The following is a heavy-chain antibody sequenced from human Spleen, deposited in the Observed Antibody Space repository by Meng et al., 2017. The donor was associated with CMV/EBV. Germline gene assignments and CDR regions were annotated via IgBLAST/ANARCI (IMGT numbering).Heavy chain of an antibody. J-gene: IGHJ6*02. CDR2: ISSDGTNK. CDR1: GFTFSNSG. Sequence: GGSLRLSCAASGFTFSNSGMHWVRQAPGKGLEWVAVISSDGTNKYYADSVKGRFTISRDNAKNSLYLQMSSLRAEDTAVYYCAKDLVPATISGSYVMDVWGQGTTVTVSS. V-gene: IGHV3-30-3*02. D-gene: IGHD3-10*01. CDR3: AKDLVPATISGSYVMDV.